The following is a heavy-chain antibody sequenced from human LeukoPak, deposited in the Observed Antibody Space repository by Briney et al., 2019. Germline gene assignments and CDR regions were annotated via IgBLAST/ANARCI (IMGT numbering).Heavy chain of an antibody. J-gene: IGHJ4*02. Sequence: GGSLRLSCAASGFTFSSYAMNWVRQAPGKGLEWVSGTSGSGSSIYYADSVKGRFTISRDNSKNTLSLQMNSLRAEDTAVYYCARGLSGTYFALDYWGQGTRVTVSS. CDR2: TSGSGSSI. D-gene: IGHD3-10*01. CDR3: ARGLSGTYFALDY. CDR1: GFTFSSYA. V-gene: IGHV3-23*01.